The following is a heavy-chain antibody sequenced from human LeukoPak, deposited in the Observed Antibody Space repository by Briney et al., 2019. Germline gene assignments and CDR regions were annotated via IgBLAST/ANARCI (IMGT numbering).Heavy chain of an antibody. CDR1: GGSISSGGYS. Sequence: SQTLSLTCAVSGGSISSGGYSWSWIRQPPGKGLEWIGYIYHSGSTYYNPSLKSRVTISVDRSKNQFSLKLSSVTAADTAVYYCARAVDGYGDSYGMDVWGQGTTVTVSS. CDR2: IYHSGST. CDR3: ARAVDGYGDSYGMDV. D-gene: IGHD4-17*01. J-gene: IGHJ6*02. V-gene: IGHV4-30-2*01.